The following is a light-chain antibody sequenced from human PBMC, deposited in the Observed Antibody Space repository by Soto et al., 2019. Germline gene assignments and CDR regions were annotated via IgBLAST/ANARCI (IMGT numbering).Light chain of an antibody. J-gene: IGLJ1*01. CDR2: EVS. V-gene: IGLV2-14*01. CDR3: SSYTTRSTYD. CDR1: SSDIGYYNY. Sequence: QSVLTQPASVSGSPGQSITISCTGTSSDIGYYNYVSWSQQRPGKAPKRLFYEVSNRPSGDSIRFSGSKSDNTASLTISGLQAEDEAFYSCSSYTTRSTYDFGTGTKVTVL.